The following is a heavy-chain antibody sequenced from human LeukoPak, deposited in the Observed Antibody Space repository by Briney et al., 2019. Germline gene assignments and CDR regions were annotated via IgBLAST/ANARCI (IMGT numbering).Heavy chain of an antibody. CDR2: ISNSGGAT. J-gene: IGHJ4*02. D-gene: IGHD4-11*01. Sequence: GGSLRLSCAASGFTFSSYPMSWVRQAPGKGLEGVSAISNSGGATYYADSVKGRFTISRDNSKNTLYLQMNSLRAEDTAVYYCAKRSDSRNFDYWGQGTLVTVSS. CDR3: AKRSDSRNFDY. CDR1: GFTFSSYP. V-gene: IGHV3-23*01.